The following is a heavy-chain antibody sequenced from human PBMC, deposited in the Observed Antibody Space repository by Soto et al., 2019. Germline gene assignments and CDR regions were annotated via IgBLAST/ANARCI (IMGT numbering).Heavy chain of an antibody. CDR2: ISAYNGNT. D-gene: IGHD6-19*01. CDR1: CYTFTSYX. CDR3: ARDYRSGRSPSNDY. Sequence: CKASCYTFTSYXXXXXRQAPGQGLEWMGWISAYNGNTNYAQKLQGRVTMTTDTSTXPXYMELRSLRSDDTAVYYCARDYRSGRSPSNDYWGHGTXVTVSS. J-gene: IGHJ4*01. V-gene: IGHV1-18*01.